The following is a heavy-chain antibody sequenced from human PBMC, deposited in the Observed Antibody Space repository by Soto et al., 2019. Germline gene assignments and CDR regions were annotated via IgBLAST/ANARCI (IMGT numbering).Heavy chain of an antibody. D-gene: IGHD7-27*01. J-gene: IGHJ2*01. Sequence: KQSQTLSLTCAISGDSVSSNSAAWNWIRQSPSRGLEWLGRTYYRSKWYNDYAVSVKSRITINPDTSKNQFSLQLNSVTPEDTAVYYCARGAHFGPLLTGDRHWYFDLWGRGTLVTVSS. CDR1: GDSVSSNSAA. CDR2: TYYRSKWYN. V-gene: IGHV6-1*01. CDR3: ARGAHFGPLLTGDRHWYFDL.